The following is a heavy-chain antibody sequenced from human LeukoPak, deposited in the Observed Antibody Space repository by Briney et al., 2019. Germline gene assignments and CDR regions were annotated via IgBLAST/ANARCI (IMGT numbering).Heavy chain of an antibody. CDR2: INPNSGGT. V-gene: IGHV1-2*02. D-gene: IGHD3-10*01. CDR1: RDIFSSYE. J-gene: IGHJ5*02. Sequence: ASVKVSCKASRDIFSSYEINWVRQAPGQGLEWMGWINPNSGGTNYAQKFQGRVTMTRDTSISTAYMELSRLRSDDTAVYYCARGIDDTMVRGVTNWFDPWGQGTLVTVSS. CDR3: ARGIDDTMVRGVTNWFDP.